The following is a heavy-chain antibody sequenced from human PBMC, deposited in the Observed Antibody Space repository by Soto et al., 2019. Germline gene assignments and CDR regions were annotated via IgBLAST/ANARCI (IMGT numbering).Heavy chain of an antibody. J-gene: IGHJ6*02. Sequence: EVQLVESGGGLVKPGGSLRLSCAASGFTFSSYSMNWVRQAPGKGREWVSSISSSSSYIYYADSVKGRFTISRDNAKNSRYLQMNSLRAEDTAVYYCASFFGSGWNLQYYYYGMDVWGQGTTVTVSS. V-gene: IGHV3-21*01. CDR2: ISSSSSYI. D-gene: IGHD6-19*01. CDR3: ASFFGSGWNLQYYYYGMDV. CDR1: GFTFSSYS.